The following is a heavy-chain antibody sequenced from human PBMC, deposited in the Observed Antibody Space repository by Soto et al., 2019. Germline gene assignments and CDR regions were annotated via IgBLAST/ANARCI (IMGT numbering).Heavy chain of an antibody. CDR2: ISSSSSYI. V-gene: IGHV3-21*01. CDR1: GFTFSSYS. Sequence: GGSLRLSCAASGFTFSSYSMNWVRQAPGKGLEWVSSISSSSSYIYYADSVKGRFTISRDNAKNSLYLQMNSLRAEDTAVYYCARVRTRMAFDIWGQGTMVTXSS. CDR3: ARVRTRMAFDI. J-gene: IGHJ3*02.